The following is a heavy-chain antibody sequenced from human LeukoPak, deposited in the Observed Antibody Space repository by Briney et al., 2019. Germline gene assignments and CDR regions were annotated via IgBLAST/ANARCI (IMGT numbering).Heavy chain of an antibody. CDR2: ISPSADIT. D-gene: IGHD5-12*01. Sequence: GSLRLSCAASGFTFSSHGMNWVRQAPGKGLEWISGISPSADITYYADSVKGRFTISRDNAKNTLYLQLNSLRVEDTAVYYCARIQRGSLVAIDYWGQGTLVTVSS. CDR3: ARIQRGSLVAIDY. CDR1: GFTFSSHG. V-gene: IGHV3-23*01. J-gene: IGHJ4*02.